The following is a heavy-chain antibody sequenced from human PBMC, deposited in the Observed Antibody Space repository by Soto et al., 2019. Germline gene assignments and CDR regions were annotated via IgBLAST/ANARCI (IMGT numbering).Heavy chain of an antibody. V-gene: IGHV3-23*01. D-gene: IGHD3-10*01. Sequence: GGSLRLSCAASGFTFNMYAMTWVRQAPGKGLEWVSAISGSGVSTYYADSVKGRFTISRDNSKNTLYLQVNSLRADDTAVYYCAKDAVGSMPRGVMDVWGQGTTVTVSS. J-gene: IGHJ6*02. CDR3: AKDAVGSMPRGVMDV. CDR1: GFTFNMYA. CDR2: ISGSGVST.